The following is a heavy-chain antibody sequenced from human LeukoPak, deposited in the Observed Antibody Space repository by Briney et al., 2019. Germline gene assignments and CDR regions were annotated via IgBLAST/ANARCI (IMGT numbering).Heavy chain of an antibody. CDR2: ISSSGSTI. J-gene: IGHJ3*02. D-gene: IGHD5-18*01. CDR3: AREGYSDAFDI. CDR1: GFTFSSYG. Sequence: GGSLRLSCAASGFTFSSYGMNWVRQAPGKGLEWVSYISSSGSTIYYADSVKGRFTISRDNAKNSLYLQMNSLRAEDTAVYYCAREGYSDAFDIWGQGTMVTVSS. V-gene: IGHV3-48*03.